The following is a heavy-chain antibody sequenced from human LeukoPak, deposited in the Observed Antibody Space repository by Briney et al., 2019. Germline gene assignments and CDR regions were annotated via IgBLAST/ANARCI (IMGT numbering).Heavy chain of an antibody. J-gene: IGHJ4*02. CDR3: ARDYDYVWGSYRTGFDY. CDR2: ISAYNGNT. V-gene: IGHV1-18*01. CDR1: GYTFTSYD. Sequence: ASVKVSCKASGYTFTSYDINWVRQAPGQGLEWMGWISAYNGNTNYAQKLQGRVTMTTDTSTSTAYMELRSLRSDDTAVYYCARDYDYVWGSYRTGFDYWGQGTLVTVSS. D-gene: IGHD3-16*02.